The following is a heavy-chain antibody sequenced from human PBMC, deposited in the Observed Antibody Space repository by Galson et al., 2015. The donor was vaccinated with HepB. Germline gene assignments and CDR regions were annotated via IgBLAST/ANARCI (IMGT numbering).Heavy chain of an antibody. V-gene: IGHV3-74*01. CDR1: GFGFGGYW. CDR2: IVSDGSST. CDR3: ASPMIHYDSSGYYFDY. J-gene: IGHJ4*02. D-gene: IGHD3-22*01. Sequence: SLRLSCAASGFGFGGYWMHWVRQAPGKGLVWVSRIVSDGSSTSYADSVKGRFTISRDNAKNTVYLQMNSLRAEDTAVYYCASPMIHYDSSGYYFDYWGQGTLVTVSS.